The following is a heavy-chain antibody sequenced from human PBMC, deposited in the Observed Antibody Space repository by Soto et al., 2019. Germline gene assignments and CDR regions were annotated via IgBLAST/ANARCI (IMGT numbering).Heavy chain of an antibody. D-gene: IGHD4-17*01. V-gene: IGHV3-30-3*01. CDR2: ISCDGNNK. CDR3: ARVSTARGAWYFDY. CDR1: GFPFSNYA. Sequence: QVQLVESGGGVVQPGRSLRLSCAASGFPFSNYAVIWVRQAPGKGLEWVAVISCDGNNKNHADSVRGRFTISRDNSKKTLFLEMNSLSNDDTAVYYWARVSTARGAWYFDYWGQGTLVTVSS. J-gene: IGHJ4*02.